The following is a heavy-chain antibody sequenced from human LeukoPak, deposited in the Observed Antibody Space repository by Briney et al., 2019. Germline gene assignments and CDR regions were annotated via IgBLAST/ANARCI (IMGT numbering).Heavy chain of an antibody. CDR1: GGSISSYY. V-gene: IGHV4-59*08. J-gene: IGHJ6*02. D-gene: IGHD5-18*01. CDR3: ARHVELKLGLGYSYGTYYYYGMDV. Sequence: SETLSLTCTVSGGSISSYYWSWIRQPPGKGLEWIGYIYYSGSTNYNPSLKSRVTISVDTSKNQFSLKLSSVTAADTAVYYCARHVELKLGLGYSYGTYYYYGMDVWGQGTTVTVSS. CDR2: IYYSGST.